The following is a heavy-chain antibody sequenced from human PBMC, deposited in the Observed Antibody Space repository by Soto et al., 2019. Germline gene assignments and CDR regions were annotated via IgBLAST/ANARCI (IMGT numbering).Heavy chain of an antibody. D-gene: IGHD3-9*01. Sequence: GASVKVSCKASGYTFTSYGISWVRQAPGQGLEWMGWISAYNGNTNYAQKLQGRVTMTTDTSTSTAYMELRSLRSDDTAVYYCARELGGLEESITIFALVTPGGWFDPWGQGTLVTVSS. CDR2: ISAYNGNT. CDR1: GYTFTSYG. J-gene: IGHJ5*02. V-gene: IGHV1-18*04. CDR3: ARELGGLEESITIFALVTPGGWFDP.